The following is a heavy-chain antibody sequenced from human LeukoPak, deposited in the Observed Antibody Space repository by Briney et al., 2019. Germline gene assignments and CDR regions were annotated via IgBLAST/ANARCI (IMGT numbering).Heavy chain of an antibody. CDR3: AREERWLQYNWFDP. Sequence: SETLSLTCSVSGGSISRSDHYWSWIRQPPGKGLEWIGNIYYNGITYYNPSLKSRVTMSVDTSQNQFSLKLSSVTAADTAVYYCAREERWLQYNWFDPWGQGTLVTVSS. CDR1: GGSISRSDHY. CDR2: IYYNGIT. D-gene: IGHD5-24*01. V-gene: IGHV4-30-4*02. J-gene: IGHJ5*02.